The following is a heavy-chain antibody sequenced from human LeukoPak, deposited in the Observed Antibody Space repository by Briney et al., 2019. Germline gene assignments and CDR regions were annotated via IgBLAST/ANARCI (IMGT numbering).Heavy chain of an antibody. CDR1: GFTFSSYS. V-gene: IGHV3-21*01. Sequence: GGSLRLSCAASGFTFSSYSMNWVRQAPGKGLEWVSSISSSSSYIYYADSVKGRFTISRDNAKNLLYLQMNSLRAEDTAVYYCARVGYNYDILTGYGSEYYFDYWGQGTLVTVSS. CDR2: ISSSSSYI. CDR3: ARVGYNYDILTGYGSEYYFDY. J-gene: IGHJ4*02. D-gene: IGHD3-9*01.